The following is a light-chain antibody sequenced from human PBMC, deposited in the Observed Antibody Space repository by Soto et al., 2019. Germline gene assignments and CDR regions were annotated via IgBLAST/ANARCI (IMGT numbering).Light chain of an antibody. CDR1: QSFINNY. CDR2: GSS. CDR3: QQYVSSVT. Sequence: EIVLTQSPGTLSLSPGERATFSCRASQSFINNYIAWYHHKPGQSPRRLIYGSSNSATGIPDSFSGSGSGTYFTLTISRLDPEYFAVYYCQQYVSSVTFGQGTKVDIK. V-gene: IGKV3-20*01. J-gene: IGKJ1*01.